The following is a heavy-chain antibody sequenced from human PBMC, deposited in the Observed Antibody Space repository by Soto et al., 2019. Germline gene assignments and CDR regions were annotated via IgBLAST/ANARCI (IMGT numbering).Heavy chain of an antibody. D-gene: IGHD3-10*01. J-gene: IGHJ3*02. CDR3: ATTRPGGRVRGLNDAFDI. Sequence: EVQLVQSGAEVKKPGESLRISCKGSGYSFTSYWISWLRQMPGKGLEWVGRMDASDSYTNYSPSFQGHVTISADKSISTAYLQWSSLKASDTAMYYCATTRPGGRVRGLNDAFDIWGQGTMVTVSS. CDR1: GYSFTSYW. V-gene: IGHV5-10-1*03. CDR2: MDASDSYT.